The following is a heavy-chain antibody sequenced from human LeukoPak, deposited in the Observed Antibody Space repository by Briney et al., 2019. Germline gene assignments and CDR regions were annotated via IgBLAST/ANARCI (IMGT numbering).Heavy chain of an antibody. V-gene: IGHV1-18*01. CDR1: GYTFTSYG. J-gene: IGHJ4*02. D-gene: IGHD2-15*01. CDR2: ISAYNGNT. Sequence: ASVKVSCKASGYTFTSYGISWVRQAPGQWLEWMGWISAYNGNTNYAQKLQGRVTMTTDTSTSTAYMELRSLRSDDTAVYYCARAIIEFSGGSCYSDYWGQGTLVTVSS. CDR3: ARAIIEFSGGSCYSDY.